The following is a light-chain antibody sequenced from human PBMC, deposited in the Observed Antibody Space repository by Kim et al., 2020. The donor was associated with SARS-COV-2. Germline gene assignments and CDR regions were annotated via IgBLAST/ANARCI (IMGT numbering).Light chain of an antibody. V-gene: IGKV3-20*01. J-gene: IGKJ1*01. CDR2: GTI. CDR1: QTIEMKC. Sequence: SAGETAPPAGRARQTIEMKCLAWYQQKPGPAPRLLIYGTITRATCIPDGFRGRGSGTDFTLTISRLEPEDFAIYYCQQYETSSWTFGQGTKVDIK. CDR3: QQYETSSWT.